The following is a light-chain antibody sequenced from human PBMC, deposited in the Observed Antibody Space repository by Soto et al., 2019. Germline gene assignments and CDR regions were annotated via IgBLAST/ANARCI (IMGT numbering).Light chain of an antibody. Sequence: EIVMTQSPATLSVSPGERATLSCRASQSVSGNLAWYQQKPGQAPRLLIYGASTRATGIPARFSGSGSGTDFTHTIMSLLSEDFAVYYCQVYNNWPSITVGQGTKLEI. CDR1: QSVSGN. CDR3: QVYNNWPSIT. J-gene: IGKJ2*01. CDR2: GAS. V-gene: IGKV3-15*01.